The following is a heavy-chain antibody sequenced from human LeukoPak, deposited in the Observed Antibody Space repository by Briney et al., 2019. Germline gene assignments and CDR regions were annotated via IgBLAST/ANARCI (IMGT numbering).Heavy chain of an antibody. CDR3: ARGGSSSWYSLVDFDY. CDR2: TYYRSKWYN. V-gene: IGHV6-1*01. Sequence: SQTLSLTCAISGDSVSSNSAAWNWIRQSPSRGLEWLGRTYYRSKWYNDYAVSVKSRITINPDTSKNHFSLQLNSVTPEDTAVYYCARGGSSSWYSLVDFDYWGQGTLVTVSS. J-gene: IGHJ4*02. D-gene: IGHD6-13*01. CDR1: GDSVSSNSAA.